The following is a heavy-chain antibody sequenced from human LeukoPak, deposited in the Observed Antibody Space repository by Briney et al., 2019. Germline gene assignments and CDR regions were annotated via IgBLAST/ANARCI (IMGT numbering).Heavy chain of an antibody. Sequence: ASVKVSCKASGYTFTSYGISWVRQAPGQGLEWMGWISAYNGNTNYAQKLQGRVTMTTDTSTSTAYMELRSLRSEDTAVYYCARAKGFWSGYSSGNWFDPWGQGTLVTVSS. V-gene: IGHV1-18*01. CDR1: GYTFTSYG. CDR2: ISAYNGNT. D-gene: IGHD3-3*01. CDR3: ARAKGFWSGYSSGNWFDP. J-gene: IGHJ5*02.